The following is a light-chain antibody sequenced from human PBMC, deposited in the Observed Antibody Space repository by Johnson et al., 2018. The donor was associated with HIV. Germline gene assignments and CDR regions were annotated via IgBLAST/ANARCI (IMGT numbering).Light chain of an antibody. J-gene: IGLJ1*01. CDR2: DNN. Sequence: QSVLTQPPSVSAAPGQKVTISCSGSSSNIGNNYVSWYQQLPGTAPKLLIYDNNKRPSGIPDLFSGSKSGTSATLGITGLQTGDEADYYCGTWDSSLSAYVFGTGTKFTVL. CDR1: SSNIGNNY. V-gene: IGLV1-51*01. CDR3: GTWDSSLSAYV.